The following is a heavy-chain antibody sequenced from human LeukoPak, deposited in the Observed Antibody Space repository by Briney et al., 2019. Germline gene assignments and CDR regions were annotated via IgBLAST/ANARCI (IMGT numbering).Heavy chain of an antibody. Sequence: GESLKISCQGSGYSFNSYWIGWVRQMPGKGLEWMGIIYPGDSDTRYSPSFQGQVTISADKSISTAYLQWSSLKASDTAMYYCARLPSMVRGVIIGDYFDYWGQGTLVTVSS. D-gene: IGHD3-10*01. CDR2: IYPGDSDT. CDR1: GYSFNSYW. J-gene: IGHJ4*02. V-gene: IGHV5-51*01. CDR3: ARLPSMVRGVIIGDYFDY.